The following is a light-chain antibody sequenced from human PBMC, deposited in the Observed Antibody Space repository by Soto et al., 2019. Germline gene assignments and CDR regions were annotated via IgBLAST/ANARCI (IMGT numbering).Light chain of an antibody. J-gene: IGKJ1*01. CDR2: GAS. CDR1: ETVATN. Sequence: VMTQSPATLSVSPGERATLSCWASETVATNLAWYQQKPGQAPRLLISGASTRAAGISDRFRGSGSGTEFTLTISSLLSEDSAIYYCQQYFEWPPMTFGQGTKVEI. CDR3: QQYFEWPPMT. V-gene: IGKV3-15*01.